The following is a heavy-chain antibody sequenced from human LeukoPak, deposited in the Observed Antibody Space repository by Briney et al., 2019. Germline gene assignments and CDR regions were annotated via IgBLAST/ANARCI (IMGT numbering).Heavy chain of an antibody. Sequence: PSETLSLTCGVHGGSFSGYSCNWIRQPPGKGLEWIGSIYYSGSTYYNPSLKSRVTISVDTSKNQFSLKLSSVTAADTAVYYCARLDQRYFDPYYFDYWGQGTLVTVSS. CDR1: GGSFSGYS. CDR3: ARLDQRYFDPYYFDY. D-gene: IGHD3-9*01. J-gene: IGHJ4*02. CDR2: IYYSGST. V-gene: IGHV4-34*01.